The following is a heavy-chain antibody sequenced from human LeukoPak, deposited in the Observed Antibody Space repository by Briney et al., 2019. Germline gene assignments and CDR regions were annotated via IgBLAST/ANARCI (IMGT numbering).Heavy chain of an antibody. CDR3: AREEEYSSSCFDY. J-gene: IGHJ4*02. Sequence: ASVKVSCKASGYTFTGYYMHWVRQAPGQGLEWMGWINPNSGGTNYAQKFQGRVTMTRDTSISTAYMELSRLRSDDTAVYYCAREEEYSSSCFDYWGQGTLVTVSS. D-gene: IGHD6-6*01. CDR2: INPNSGGT. CDR1: GYTFTGYY. V-gene: IGHV1-2*02.